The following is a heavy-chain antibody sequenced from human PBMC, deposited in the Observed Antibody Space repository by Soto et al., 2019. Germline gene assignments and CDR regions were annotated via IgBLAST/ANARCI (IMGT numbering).Heavy chain of an antibody. V-gene: IGHV4-59*01. CDR3: ALAAAGTGRFDY. D-gene: IGHD6-13*01. CDR2: IYYSGST. CDR1: GGSISSYY. J-gene: IGHJ4*02. Sequence: QVQLQESGPGLVKPSETLSLTCTVSGGSISSYYWSWIRQPPGKGLEWIGYIYYSGSTNYNPSLKSRVTISVDTSKNQFSLKLSSVTAADTAVYYCALAAAGTGRFDYWGQGTLVTVSS.